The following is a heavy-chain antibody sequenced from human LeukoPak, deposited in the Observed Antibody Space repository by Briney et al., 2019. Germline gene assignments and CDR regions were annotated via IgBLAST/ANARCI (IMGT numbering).Heavy chain of an antibody. D-gene: IGHD3-3*01. CDR2: IYYSGST. J-gene: IGHJ4*02. CDR1: GGSISSGGYY. CDR3: ARGPIFGVVIGFDY. V-gene: IGHV4-30-4*01. Sequence: SETLSLTCAVSGGSISSGGYYWSWIRQPPGKGLEWIGYIYYSGSTYYNPSLKSRVTISVDTSKNQFSLKLSSVTAADTAVYYCARGPIFGVVIGFDYWGQGTLVTVSS.